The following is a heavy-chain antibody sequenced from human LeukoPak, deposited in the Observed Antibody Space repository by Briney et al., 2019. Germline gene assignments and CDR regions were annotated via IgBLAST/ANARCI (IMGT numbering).Heavy chain of an antibody. V-gene: IGHV4-59*01. CDR2: IYYSGST. Sequence: SETLSLTCTVSGGSISSYYWSWIRQPPGKGLEWIGYIYYSGSTNYNPSLKSRVTISVDTSKNQFSLKLSSVTAADTAVYYCARGVRGLVRAFDIWGRGTMVTVSS. CDR1: GGSISSYY. CDR3: ARGVRGLVRAFDI. D-gene: IGHD6-19*01. J-gene: IGHJ3*02.